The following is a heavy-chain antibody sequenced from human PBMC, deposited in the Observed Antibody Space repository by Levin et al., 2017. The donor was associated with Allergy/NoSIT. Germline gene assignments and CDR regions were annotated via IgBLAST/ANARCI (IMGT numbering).Heavy chain of an antibody. CDR3: ARDQTPRKGGYDFPPW. J-gene: IGHJ4*02. Sequence: PGESLKISCAASGFTFSDYYMSWIRQAPGKGLEWISYISSSGSNIHYADSVKGRFTISRDNAKNSLYLQMNSLRAEDTAVYYCARDQTPRKGGYDFPPWWGRGTLVTVSS. V-gene: IGHV3-11*01. CDR2: ISSSGSNI. CDR1: GFTFSDYY. D-gene: IGHD5-12*01.